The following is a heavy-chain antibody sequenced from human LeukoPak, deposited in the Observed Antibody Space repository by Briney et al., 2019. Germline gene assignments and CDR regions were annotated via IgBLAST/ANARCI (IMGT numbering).Heavy chain of an antibody. CDR2: IYHSGST. CDR3: ARADILTGYYFDY. J-gene: IGHJ4*02. Sequence: SQTLSLTCAVSGSSISSGGYSWSWIRQPPGKGLEWIGHIYHSGSTYYNPSLKSRVTISVDRSKNQFSLKLSSVTAADTAVYYCARADILTGYYFDYWGQGTLVTVSS. V-gene: IGHV4-30-2*01. D-gene: IGHD3-9*01. CDR1: GSSISSGGYS.